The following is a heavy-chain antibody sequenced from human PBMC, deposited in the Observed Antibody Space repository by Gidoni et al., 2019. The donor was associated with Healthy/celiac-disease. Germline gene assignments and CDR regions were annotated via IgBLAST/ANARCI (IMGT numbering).Heavy chain of an antibody. D-gene: IGHD3-10*01. CDR2: ISYDGSNK. CDR3: AKDLLWFGELMGQDPDY. Sequence: QVQLVESGVGVVQPGRSLRLSCAASGFTFSSSGMHCVVQAPGKGLEWVAVISYDGSNKYYADSVKGRFTISRDNSKNTLYLQMNSLRAEDTAVYYCAKDLLWFGELMGQDPDYWGQGTLVTVSS. J-gene: IGHJ4*02. V-gene: IGHV3-30*18. CDR1: GFTFSSSG.